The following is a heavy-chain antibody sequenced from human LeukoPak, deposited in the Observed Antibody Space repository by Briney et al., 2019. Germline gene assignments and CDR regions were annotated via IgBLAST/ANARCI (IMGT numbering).Heavy chain of an antibody. CDR3: ARDKITMVRGVIPYGMDV. Sequence: SVKVSFKASGGTFISYAISWVRQAPGQGGEWMGGIIPIFGTANYAQKFQGRVTITADESTSTAYMELSSLRSEDTAVYYCARDKITMVRGVIPYGMDVWGKGTTVTVSS. CDR2: IIPIFGTA. CDR1: GGTFISYA. D-gene: IGHD3-10*01. J-gene: IGHJ6*04. V-gene: IGHV1-69*13.